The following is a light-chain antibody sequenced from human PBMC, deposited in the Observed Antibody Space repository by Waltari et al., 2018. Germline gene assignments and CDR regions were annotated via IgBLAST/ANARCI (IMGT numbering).Light chain of an antibody. V-gene: IGKV1-39*01. CDR1: QSISSS. Sequence: DIQMTQSPSSLSASVGDRVTITCRASQSISSSLNWYQQKPGKAPKLMIYAASSLQSGVPSRFTCSGAGTDLTLTIRGWQPEDFTTYYCRQSYSTPETCGQGAKVEI. CDR2: AAS. J-gene: IGKJ1*01. CDR3: RQSYSTPET.